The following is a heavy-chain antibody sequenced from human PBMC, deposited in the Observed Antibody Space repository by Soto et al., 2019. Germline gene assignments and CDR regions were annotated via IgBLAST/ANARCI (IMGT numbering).Heavy chain of an antibody. V-gene: IGHV3-23*01. CDR1: GFTFSSYA. CDR3: AKDLNQLLFPPAFDY. CDR2: ISGSGGST. Sequence: GGSLRLSCAASGFTFSSYAMSWVRQAPGKGLEWVSAISGSGGSTYYADSVKGRFTISRDNSKNTLYLQMNSLRAEDTAVYYCAKDLNQLLFPPAFDYWGQGTLVTVSS. D-gene: IGHD2-2*01. J-gene: IGHJ4*02.